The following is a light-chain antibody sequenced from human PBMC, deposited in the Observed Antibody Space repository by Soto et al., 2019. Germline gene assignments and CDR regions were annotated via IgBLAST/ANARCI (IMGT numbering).Light chain of an antibody. Sequence: EIVFTQSPCTLSLSPGERATLSCRASQSVSSSYLAWYQQKPGQAPRFLIYGTSSRATGIPDRFSGSGSGTDFSLTISRLEPEDFAVYYCHQYGSSPTTIGQGTKVDIK. CDR1: QSVSSSY. V-gene: IGKV3-20*01. CDR3: HQYGSSPTT. J-gene: IGKJ1*01. CDR2: GTS.